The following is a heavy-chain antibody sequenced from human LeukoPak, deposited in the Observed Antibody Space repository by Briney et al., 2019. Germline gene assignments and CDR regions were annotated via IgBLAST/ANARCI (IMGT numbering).Heavy chain of an antibody. CDR1: GFAFSNFG. CDR2: ISYDGSNK. J-gene: IGHJ6*02. Sequence: WRSLSLSCAASGFAFSNFGMHWVRQAPGKGLEWVSLISYDGSNKYYADSVKGRFTISRDNSMNTLYLQMNSLRAEDTAVYYCAKDLGSIMVRGIVSLGMDVWGQGTTVTVSS. CDR3: AKDLGSIMVRGIVSLGMDV. V-gene: IGHV3-30*18. D-gene: IGHD3-10*01.